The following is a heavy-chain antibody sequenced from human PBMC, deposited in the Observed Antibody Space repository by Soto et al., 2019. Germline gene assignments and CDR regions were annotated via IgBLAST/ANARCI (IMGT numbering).Heavy chain of an antibody. D-gene: IGHD5-12*01. V-gene: IGHV3-30*03. CDR2: ISYDGSNK. CDR3: ATDGKAKDDIVSTAHLDF. CDR1: GFTFSSFV. Sequence: QVQLVESGGGVVQPGRSLRLSCAASGFTFSSFVMHWVRQAPGKGLEWVAVISYDGSNKYYEDSVKGRFTISRDNSNNTLYLQMNSLRAEDTALYYCATDGKAKDDIVSTAHLDFWGQGTLVSVSS. J-gene: IGHJ4*02.